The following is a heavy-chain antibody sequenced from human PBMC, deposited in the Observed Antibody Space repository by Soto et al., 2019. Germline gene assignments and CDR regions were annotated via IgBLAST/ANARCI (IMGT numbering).Heavy chain of an antibody. J-gene: IGHJ4*02. Sequence: VQLLESGGGLVQPGGSLRLSCAASGFTFSSYAMSWVRQAPGKGLEWVSAISGSGGSTYYADSVKGRFTISRDNSKNTLYLQMNSLRAEDTAVYYCAKGSCSGGSCYHYGFDYWGQGTLVTVSS. D-gene: IGHD2-15*01. V-gene: IGHV3-23*01. CDR2: ISGSGGST. CDR1: GFTFSSYA. CDR3: AKGSCSGGSCYHYGFDY.